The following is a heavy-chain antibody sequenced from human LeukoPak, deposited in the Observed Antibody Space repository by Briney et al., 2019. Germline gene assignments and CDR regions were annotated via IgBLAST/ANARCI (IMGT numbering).Heavy chain of an antibody. Sequence: ASVKVSCKASGYTFTGYYMHWVRQAPGQGLEWMGWINPNSGGTNYAQKFQGRVTMTRDTSISTAYMELSRLRSDDTAVYYCARVKGEDYDILTGYYRTGAFDIWGQGTMVTVSS. CDR2: INPNSGGT. V-gene: IGHV1-2*02. CDR3: ARVKGEDYDILTGYYRTGAFDI. J-gene: IGHJ3*02. D-gene: IGHD3-9*01. CDR1: GYTFTGYY.